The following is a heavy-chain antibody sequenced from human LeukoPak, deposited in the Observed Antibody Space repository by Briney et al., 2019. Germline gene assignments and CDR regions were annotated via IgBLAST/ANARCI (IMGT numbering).Heavy chain of an antibody. CDR1: GFTFSSYS. J-gene: IGHJ1*01. V-gene: IGHV3-66*01. Sequence: GGSLRLSCAASGFTFSSYSMSWVRQAPGKGLEWVSVIYSGGSTYYADSVKGRFTISRDNSKNTLYLQMNSLRAEDTAVYYCAREYGIAVAGIYRFEYFQHWGQGTLVTVSS. D-gene: IGHD6-19*01. CDR2: IYSGGST. CDR3: AREYGIAVAGIYRFEYFQH.